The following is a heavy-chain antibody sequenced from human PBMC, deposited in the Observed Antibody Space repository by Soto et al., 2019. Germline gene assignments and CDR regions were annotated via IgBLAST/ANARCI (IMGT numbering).Heavy chain of an antibody. V-gene: IGHV3-30-3*01. D-gene: IGHD1-26*01. J-gene: IGHJ6*02. Sequence: GGSLRLSCAASGFTFSSYAMHWVRQAPGKGLEWVAVISYDGSNKYYADSVKGRFTISRDNSKNTLYLQMNSLRAEDTAVYYCARDAQPVYSGSYYDYYYGMDVWGQGTTVTVSS. CDR1: GFTFSSYA. CDR2: ISYDGSNK. CDR3: ARDAQPVYSGSYYDYYYGMDV.